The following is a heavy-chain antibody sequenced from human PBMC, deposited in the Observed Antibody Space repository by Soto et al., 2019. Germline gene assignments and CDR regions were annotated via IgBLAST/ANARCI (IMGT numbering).Heavy chain of an antibody. D-gene: IGHD2-2*01. V-gene: IGHV3-23*01. Sequence: GGTLRLSCAASGFTFSNHDMSYLRQAPGKGLERASGISAEGGLISYADSVKCRFNMSRENSKNTLYLQMSSLRAEDTAVYFCAKNQATGAAANNFDVWRERALVTV. CDR3: AKNQATGAAANNFDV. CDR2: ISAEGGLI. CDR1: GFTFSNHD. J-gene: IGHJ4*02.